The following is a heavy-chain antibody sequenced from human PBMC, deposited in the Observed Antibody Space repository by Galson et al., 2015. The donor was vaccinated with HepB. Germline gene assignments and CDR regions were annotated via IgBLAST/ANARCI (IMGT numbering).Heavy chain of an antibody. Sequence: SLRLSCAASGFTFSSYGMHRVRQAPGKGLEWVAVISYDGSNKYYADSVKGRFTISRDNSKNTLYLQMNSLRAEDTAVYYCAKGQSRIIPKVGWFDPWGQGTLVTVSS. CDR2: ISYDGSNK. V-gene: IGHV3-30*18. CDR1: GFTFSSYG. J-gene: IGHJ5*02. CDR3: AKGQSRIIPKVGWFDP. D-gene: IGHD1-14*01.